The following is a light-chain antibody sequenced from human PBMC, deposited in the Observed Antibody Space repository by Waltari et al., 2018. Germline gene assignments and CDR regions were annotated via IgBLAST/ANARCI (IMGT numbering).Light chain of an antibody. Sequence: DNALTQSPDTLSLSPGERATLSCRASQSFIYNSLSWYQHKPGQAPGLLIYGASTRAAGIPDRFSGSESGTDFTLTISRLEPEDSAVYYCQQYDRSFWTFGQGTKVEIK. V-gene: IGKV3-20*01. CDR3: QQYDRSFWT. J-gene: IGKJ1*01. CDR2: GAS. CDR1: QSFIYNS.